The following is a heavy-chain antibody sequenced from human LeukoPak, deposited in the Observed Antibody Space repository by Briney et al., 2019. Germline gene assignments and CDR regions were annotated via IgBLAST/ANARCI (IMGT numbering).Heavy chain of an antibody. D-gene: IGHD3-10*01. CDR2: IIPIFGTA. CDR3: ARDQDYYGSGSFDY. Sequence: SVRVSCKASGGTFSSYAISWVRQAPGQGLEWMGGIIPIFGTANYAQKFQGRVTITADESTSTAYMELSSLRSEDTAVYYCARDQDYYGSGSFDYWGQGTLVTVSS. CDR1: GGTFSSYA. J-gene: IGHJ4*02. V-gene: IGHV1-69*13.